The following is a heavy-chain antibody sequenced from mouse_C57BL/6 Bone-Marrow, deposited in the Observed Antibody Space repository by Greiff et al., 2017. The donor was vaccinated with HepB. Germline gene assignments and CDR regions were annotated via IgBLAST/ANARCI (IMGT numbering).Heavy chain of an antibody. CDR1: GYTFTSYW. CDR3: ARSGLFWYFDV. V-gene: IGHV1-64*01. CDR2: IHPNSGST. Sequence: QVQLQQPGAELVKPGASVKLSCKASGYTFTSYWMHWVKQRPGQGLEWIGMIHPNSGSTNYNEKFKSKATLTVDKSSSTAYMQLSSLTSEDSAVYYCARSGLFWYFDVWGTGTTVTVSS. J-gene: IGHJ1*03. D-gene: IGHD3-1*01.